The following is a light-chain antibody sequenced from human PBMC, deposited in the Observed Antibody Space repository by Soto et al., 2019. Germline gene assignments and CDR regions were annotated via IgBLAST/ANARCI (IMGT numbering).Light chain of an antibody. Sequence: DIQMTQSPSSVSAYVGDRVTITCRASQCVSNFLTWYQQKPGKAPKLLIYDASSLQSGVPSRFSGSGSGTDFTLTISSLQAEDFATYYCQQAITDPTTFGQGTRLEIK. CDR3: QQAITDPTT. CDR1: QCVSNF. V-gene: IGKV1-12*01. J-gene: IGKJ5*01. CDR2: DAS.